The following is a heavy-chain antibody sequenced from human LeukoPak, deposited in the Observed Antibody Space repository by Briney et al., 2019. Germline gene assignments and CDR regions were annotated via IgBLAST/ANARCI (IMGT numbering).Heavy chain of an antibody. J-gene: IGHJ4*02. CDR2: INHSGST. CDR1: GGSFSGYY. V-gene: IGHV4-34*01. CDR3: ARGGSAHIVATPYYFDY. Sequence: PSETLSLTCAVYGGSFSGYYWSWNRQPPGKGLEWVGEINHSGSTNYNPSLKSRVTISVDTSKNQFSLKLSSVTAADTAVYYCARGGSAHIVATPYYFDYWGQGTLVTVSS. D-gene: IGHD5-12*01.